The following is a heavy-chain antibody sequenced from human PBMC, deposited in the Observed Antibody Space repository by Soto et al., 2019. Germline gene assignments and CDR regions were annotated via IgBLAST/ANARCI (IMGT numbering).Heavy chain of an antibody. CDR1: GFTFSSYA. CDR2: ISGSGGST. CDR3: AKDHYGSGSYLFFPFDY. V-gene: IGHV3-23*01. D-gene: IGHD3-10*01. J-gene: IGHJ4*02. Sequence: GGSLRLSCAASGFTFSSYAMSWVRQAPGKGLEWVSAISGSGGSTYYADSVKGRFTISRDNSKNTLYLQMNSLRAEDTAVYYCAKDHYGSGSYLFFPFDYWGQGTLVTVSS.